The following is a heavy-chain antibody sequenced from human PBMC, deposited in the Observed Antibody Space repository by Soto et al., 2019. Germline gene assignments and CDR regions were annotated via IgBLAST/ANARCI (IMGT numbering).Heavy chain of an antibody. CDR3: AKGRGGSGSLTPRVDF. CDR1: GFTLNNYA. J-gene: IGHJ4*02. Sequence: EVQLLESGGGLVQPGGSLRLSCAASGFTLNNYAMTWGRQAPGKGLEWVSAISGGGDTTSYADSVKGRFTVSRDGSKNTLYLQMSSLRAEDTALYYCAKGRGGSGSLTPRVDFWGQGTLVTVSS. CDR2: ISGGGDTT. V-gene: IGHV3-23*01. D-gene: IGHD3-10*01.